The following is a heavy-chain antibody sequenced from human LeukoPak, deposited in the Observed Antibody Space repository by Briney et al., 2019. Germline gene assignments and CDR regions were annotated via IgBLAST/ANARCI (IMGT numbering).Heavy chain of an antibody. CDR2: ISSSSSYI. CDR1: GFTFSSCS. D-gene: IGHD3-22*01. Sequence: PGGSLRLSCAASGFTFSSCSMNWVRQAPGKGLEWVSSISSSSSYIYYADSVKGRFTISRDNAKNSLYLQMNSLRAEDTAVYYCARAWDSSGYYSYFDYWGQGTLVTVSS. V-gene: IGHV3-21*01. J-gene: IGHJ4*02. CDR3: ARAWDSSGYYSYFDY.